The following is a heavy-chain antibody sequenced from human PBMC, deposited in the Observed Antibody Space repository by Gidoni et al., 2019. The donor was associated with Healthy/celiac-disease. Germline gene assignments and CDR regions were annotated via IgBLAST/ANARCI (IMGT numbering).Heavy chain of an antibody. CDR2: IYYSGST. CDR1: GGSISSSSYY. J-gene: IGHJ4*02. D-gene: IGHD1-1*01. V-gene: IGHV4-39*01. CDR3: ARHDREVEMATTPGANFDY. Sequence: QLQLQESGPGLVKPSETLSLTCTVSGGSISSSSYYWGWIRQPPGKGLEWIGSIYYSGSTYYNPSLKSRVTISVDTSKNQFSLKLSSVTAADTAVYYCARHDREVEMATTPGANFDYWGQGTLVTVSS.